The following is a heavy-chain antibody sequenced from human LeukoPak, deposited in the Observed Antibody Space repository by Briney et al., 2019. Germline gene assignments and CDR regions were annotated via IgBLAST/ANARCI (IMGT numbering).Heavy chain of an antibody. D-gene: IGHD2-15*01. V-gene: IGHV1-8*01. J-gene: IGHJ4*02. CDR2: MNPNSGNT. CDR1: GYTFTSYD. Sequence: ASVKVSCKAPGYTFTSYDINWVRQATGQGLEWMGWMNPNSGNTGYAQKFQGRVTMTRNTSISTAYMELSSLRSEDTAVYYCARGFCSGGSCYTTIDYWGQGTLVTVSS. CDR3: ARGFCSGGSCYTTIDY.